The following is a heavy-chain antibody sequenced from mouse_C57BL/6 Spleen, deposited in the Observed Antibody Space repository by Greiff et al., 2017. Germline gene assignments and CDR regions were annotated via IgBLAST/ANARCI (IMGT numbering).Heavy chain of an antibody. CDR3: ALITPYNCDD. CDR2: IDPSDSYT. D-gene: IGHD1-1*01. CDR1: GYTFTSYW. Sequence: QVQLKQPGAELVKPGASVKLSCKASGYTFTSYWMQWVKQRPGQGLEWIGEIDPSDSYTNYNQKFKGKATFTVDTSSSTAYMQLCSLTSEDSAVYYCALITPYNCDDWGKGTTLTVSS. V-gene: IGHV1-50*01. J-gene: IGHJ2*01.